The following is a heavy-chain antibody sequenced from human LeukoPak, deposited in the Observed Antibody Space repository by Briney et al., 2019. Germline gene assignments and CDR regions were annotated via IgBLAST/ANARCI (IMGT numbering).Heavy chain of an antibody. CDR1: GFTFSSYS. CDR2: ISSSSSYI. CDR3: AREYCSSTSCYWEYFQH. V-gene: IGHV3-21*01. J-gene: IGHJ1*01. D-gene: IGHD2-2*01. Sequence: PGGSLRLSCAASGFTFSSYSMNWVRQAPGKGLEWVSSISSSSSYIYYADSVKGRFTISRDNAKNTLYLQMNSLRAEDTAVYYCAREYCSSTSCYWEYFQHWGQGTLVTVSP.